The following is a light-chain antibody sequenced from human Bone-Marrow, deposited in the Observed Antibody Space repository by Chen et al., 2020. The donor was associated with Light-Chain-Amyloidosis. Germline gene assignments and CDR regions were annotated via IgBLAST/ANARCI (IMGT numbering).Light chain of an antibody. CDR2: KDT. Sequence: SYELPQPSSVSVSPGQTARITCSGDVLAKKYARWFQQKPGQAPVVVIYKDTERPSGIPERFSGSSSGTTVTLTISGAQVEDEADYYCYSAADNDQRVFGGGTKLTVL. J-gene: IGLJ3*02. CDR1: VLAKKY. CDR3: YSAADNDQRV. V-gene: IGLV3-27*01.